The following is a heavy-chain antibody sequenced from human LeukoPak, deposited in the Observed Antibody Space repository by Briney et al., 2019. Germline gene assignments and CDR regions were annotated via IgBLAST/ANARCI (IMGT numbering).Heavy chain of an antibody. Sequence: PSETLSLTCTVSGGSISSGNHFWGWIRQPPGKGLEWIGIIYYSGRTYFNPSLKSRVTISVDTSKNQFSLKLSSVTAADTAVYYCARRAYSSSSFVYWGQGTLVTVSS. CDR2: IYYSGRT. CDR1: GGSISSGNHF. J-gene: IGHJ4*02. D-gene: IGHD6-6*01. CDR3: ARRAYSSSSFVY. V-gene: IGHV4-39*01.